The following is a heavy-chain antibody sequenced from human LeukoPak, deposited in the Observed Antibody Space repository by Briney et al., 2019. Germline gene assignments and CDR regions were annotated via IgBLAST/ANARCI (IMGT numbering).Heavy chain of an antibody. CDR2: IRSKANSYAT. CDR3: TRRSGSYCNDFDY. CDR1: GFTFSGSA. Sequence: GGSLKLSCAASGFTFSGSAMHWVRQASGKGLEWVGRIRSKANSYATAYAASVKGRFTISRDDSKNTAYLQMNSLKTEDTAVYYCTRRSGSYCNDFDYWGQGTLVTVSS. V-gene: IGHV3-73*01. D-gene: IGHD3-10*01. J-gene: IGHJ4*02.